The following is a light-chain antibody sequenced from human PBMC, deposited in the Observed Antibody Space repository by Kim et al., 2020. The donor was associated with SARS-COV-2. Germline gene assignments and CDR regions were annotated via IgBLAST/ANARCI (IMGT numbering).Light chain of an antibody. J-gene: IGLJ1*01. CDR1: RSNIGAGYD. V-gene: IGLV1-40*01. CDR2: GNT. CDR3: QSYDNSLSAYV. Sequence: QSVLTQPPSVSGAPGQRVTISCTGSRSNIGAGYDVHWYRQLPGTAPKLLMFGNTNRPSGVSDRFSGSKSGTAASLAITGLQADDEATYYCQSYDNSLSAYVFGTGTKVTVL.